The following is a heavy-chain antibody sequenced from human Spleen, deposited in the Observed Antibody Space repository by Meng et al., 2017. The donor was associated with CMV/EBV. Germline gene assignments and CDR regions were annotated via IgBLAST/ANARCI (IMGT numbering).Heavy chain of an antibody. Sequence: GESLKISCAASGFTFNTYIMNWVRQAPGKGLEWVSSISSSSSYIYYADSVKGLFTISRDNAKNSLYLQMNRLRAEDTAVYYCARDLRSITSIAVGFDPWGQGTLVTVSS. D-gene: IGHD6-19*01. CDR3: ARDLRSITSIAVGFDP. CDR2: ISSSSSYI. V-gene: IGHV3-21*01. CDR1: GFTFNTYI. J-gene: IGHJ5*02.